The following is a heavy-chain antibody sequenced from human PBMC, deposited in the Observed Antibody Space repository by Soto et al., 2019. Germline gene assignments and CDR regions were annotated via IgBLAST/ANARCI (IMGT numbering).Heavy chain of an antibody. CDR3: AKSQQLVADY. CDR2: ISYDGSNK. CDR1: GFTFSSYG. V-gene: IGHV3-30*18. D-gene: IGHD6-13*01. Sequence: GGSLRLSCAASGFTFSSYGMHWVRQAPGKGLEWVAVISYDGSNKYYADSVKGRFTISRDNSKNTLYLQMNSLRAEDTAVYYCAKSQQLVADYWGQGTLVTVSS. J-gene: IGHJ4*02.